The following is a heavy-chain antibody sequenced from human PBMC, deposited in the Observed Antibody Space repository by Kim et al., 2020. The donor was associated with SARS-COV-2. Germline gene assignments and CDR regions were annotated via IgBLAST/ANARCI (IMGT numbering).Heavy chain of an antibody. CDR2: ISYDGRIK. J-gene: IGHJ6*02. CDR3: VRPWRNCNGTSCYPGGMEV. Sequence: GGSLRLSCVASGFKFSGYGIHWVRQAPGKGLEWVAVISYDGRIKYYADSVKGRFTISRDNSKNTLYLQMNSLRGEDTAVYYCVRPWRNCNGTSCYPGGMEVWGQGTTVTVSS. V-gene: IGHV3-33*01. D-gene: IGHD2-2*01. CDR1: GFKFSGYG.